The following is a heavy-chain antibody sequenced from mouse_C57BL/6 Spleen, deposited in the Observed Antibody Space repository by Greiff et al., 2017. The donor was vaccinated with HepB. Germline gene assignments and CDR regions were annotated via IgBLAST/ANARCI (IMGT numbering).Heavy chain of an antibody. J-gene: IGHJ1*03. CDR1: GYTFTSYW. CDR3: ARYHYYGSSLWYFDV. D-gene: IGHD1-1*01. CDR2: IDPSDSYT. V-gene: IGHV1-69*01. Sequence: QVQLQQPGAELVMPGASVKLSCKASGYTFTSYWMHWVKQRPGQGLEWIGEIDPSDSYTNYNQKFKGKSTLTVDKSSSTAYMQLSSLTSEDSTVYYCARYHYYGSSLWYFDVWGTGTTVTVSS.